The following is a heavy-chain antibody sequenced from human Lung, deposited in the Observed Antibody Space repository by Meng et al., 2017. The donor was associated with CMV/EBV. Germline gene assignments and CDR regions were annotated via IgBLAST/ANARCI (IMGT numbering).Heavy chain of an antibody. CDR1: GYNFTGYY. Sequence: ASXXVSXKASGYNFTGYYMHWVRQAPGQGLEWMGWINPNSGDTNYAQKFQGRVTMTGDTSITTAYMELSRLRSDDMAVYYCARVKRYCTGGSCSSTGYCGIDVWXQGTTVTVSS. D-gene: IGHD2-15*01. J-gene: IGHJ6*02. CDR2: INPNSGDT. CDR3: ARVKRYCTGGSCSSTGYCGIDV. V-gene: IGHV1-2*02.